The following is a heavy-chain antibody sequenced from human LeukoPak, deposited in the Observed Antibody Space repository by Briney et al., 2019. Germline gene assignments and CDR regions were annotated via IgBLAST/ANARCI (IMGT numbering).Heavy chain of an antibody. J-gene: IGHJ6*03. Sequence: SQTLSLTCTVSGGSISSGNFYWSWLRQHPGTGLEWLGYIYYSGSTYYNPSLKSRLTISVDTSKSQFSLKLSSVTAADTAVYYCARTPDNHYYYMDIWGKGTTVTVSS. CDR2: IYYSGST. V-gene: IGHV4-31*03. D-gene: IGHD3-22*01. CDR1: GGSISSGNFY. CDR3: ARTPDNHYYYMDI.